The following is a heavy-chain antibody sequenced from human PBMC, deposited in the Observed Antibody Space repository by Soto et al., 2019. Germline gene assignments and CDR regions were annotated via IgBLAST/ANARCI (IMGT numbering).Heavy chain of an antibody. D-gene: IGHD6-13*01. CDR3: ARQLAGAGSYSYDI. J-gene: IGHJ3*02. CDR1: GGYISGYY. Sequence: QLQLQESGPGLVKPSETLYLICTVSGGYISGYYWNWIRQPPGKGLEWIGFVYDSGTSYNASLTSLLTISIDTSKTQFSLTLSSVTAADTAVYYCARQLAGAGSYSYDIWGQGIMVTVSS. V-gene: IGHV4-59*01. CDR2: VYDSGT.